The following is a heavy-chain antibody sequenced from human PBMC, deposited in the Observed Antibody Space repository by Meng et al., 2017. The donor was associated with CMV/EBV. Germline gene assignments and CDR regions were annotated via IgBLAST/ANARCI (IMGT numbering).Heavy chain of an antibody. CDR1: GYTFTGYY. D-gene: IGHD1-7*01. CDR2: INPNSGGT. CDR3: ATYIGNYINWYFDL. Sequence: QVQLVQSGAEVKTPGASVKGSCKASGYTFTGYYMHWVRQAPGQGLEWMGWINPNSGGTNYAQKFQGRVTMTRDTSISTAYMELSRLRSDDTAVYYCATYIGNYINWYFDLWGRGTLVTVSS. J-gene: IGHJ2*01. V-gene: IGHV1-2*02.